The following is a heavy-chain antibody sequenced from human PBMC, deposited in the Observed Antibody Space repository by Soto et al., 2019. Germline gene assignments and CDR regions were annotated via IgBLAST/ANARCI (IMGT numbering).Heavy chain of an antibody. J-gene: IGHJ5*01. Sequence: ASVKVSCKASGYTFTGCYMHWVRQAPGQGLEWMGWINPNSGDTKNAQKFQGRVTMTRDTSISTAYMELSRLTSDDTAVYYCARDMAVAGTSVFDCWGQGNLVTVSS. V-gene: IGHV1-2*02. CDR1: GYTFTGCY. CDR2: INPNSGDT. D-gene: IGHD6-19*01. CDR3: ARDMAVAGTSVFDC.